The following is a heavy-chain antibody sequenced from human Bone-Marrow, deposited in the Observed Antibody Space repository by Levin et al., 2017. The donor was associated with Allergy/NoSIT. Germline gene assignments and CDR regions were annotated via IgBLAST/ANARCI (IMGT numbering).Heavy chain of an antibody. CDR1: GYTFSAYS. V-gene: IGHV3-21*01. Sequence: GGSLRLSCAASGYTFSAYSLNWVRQAPGKGLEWVASISSSSSDIYYADSVKGRFIISRDDAKSSLYLQMNSLRVEDTAVYYCASTLECCEGSTCYQYYGMDVWGQGTTVTVSS. CDR2: ISSSSSDI. J-gene: IGHJ6*02. D-gene: IGHD2-15*01. CDR3: ASTLECCEGSTCYQYYGMDV.